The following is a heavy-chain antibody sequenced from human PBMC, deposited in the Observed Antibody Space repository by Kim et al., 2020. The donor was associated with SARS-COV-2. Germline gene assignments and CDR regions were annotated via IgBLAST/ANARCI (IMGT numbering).Heavy chain of an antibody. V-gene: IGHV3-11*06. CDR3: ARVGYCSSTSCYLWRIYFDY. CDR2: ISSSSSYT. Sequence: GGSLRLSCAASGFTFSDYYMSWIRQAPGKGLEWVSYISSSSSYTNYADSVKGRFTISRDNAKNSLYLQMNSLRAEDTAVYYCARVGYCSSTSCYLWRIYFDYWGQGTLVTVSS. J-gene: IGHJ4*02. CDR1: GFTFSDYY. D-gene: IGHD2-2*01.